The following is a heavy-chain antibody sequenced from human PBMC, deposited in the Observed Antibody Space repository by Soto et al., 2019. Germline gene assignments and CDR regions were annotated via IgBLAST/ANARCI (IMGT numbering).Heavy chain of an antibody. CDR1: GGTLTFSS. V-gene: IGHV1-69*12. J-gene: IGHJ4*02. CDR3: ASFSSGTWSGFTAD. CDR2: IIPDSASP. Sequence: QVQLVQSGSEVKRPGSSVKVSCKASGGTLTFSSLSWVRQAPGQGLEWMGGIIPDSASPNYAQKFQGRVTITADESARTAHMELRSLRSDDTAVYYCASFSSGTWSGFTADWGQGTLVTVSS. D-gene: IGHD3-3*01.